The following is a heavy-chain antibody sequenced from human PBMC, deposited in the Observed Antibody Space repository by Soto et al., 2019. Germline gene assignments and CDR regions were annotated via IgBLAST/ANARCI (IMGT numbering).Heavy chain of an antibody. CDR1: GYALNTRSVG. CDR2: VYWANDK. J-gene: IGHJ5*02. CDR3: ARSTLRLLEWSPLIEEIRFDP. D-gene: IGHD3-3*01. Sequence: GPRLVNPRETLTMALIFSGYALNTRSVGVVWNRQPPGKALEWLAVVYWANDKRYRPSLKNRLTITKDTSKNQVVLTMTNMDPEDTGTYYCARSTLRLLEWSPLIEEIRFDPWGQGTMVTV. V-gene: IGHV2-5*02.